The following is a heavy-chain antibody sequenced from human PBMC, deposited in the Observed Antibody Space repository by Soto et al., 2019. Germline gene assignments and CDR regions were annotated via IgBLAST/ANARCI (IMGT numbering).Heavy chain of an antibody. CDR2: IQYNGYS. D-gene: IGHD3-10*01. Sequence: QVQLQESGPGLVKPSETLSLTCTVSGGSITNYYCSWFRQPPGKGLEWIGYIQYNGYSAYNLSLKXXVXXSMDTSTTQFSLMLESVTATDTAVYYCARHGFGSLHGLVDVWGQGTTVIVSS. CDR3: ARHGFGSLHGLVDV. J-gene: IGHJ6*02. CDR1: GGSITNYY. V-gene: IGHV4-59*08.